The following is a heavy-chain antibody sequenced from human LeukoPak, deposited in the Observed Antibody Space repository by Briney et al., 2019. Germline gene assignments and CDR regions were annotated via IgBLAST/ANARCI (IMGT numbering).Heavy chain of an antibody. CDR1: GGSISSGDYY. J-gene: IGHJ5*02. CDR2: IYYSGST. CDR3: ARGIVVVPAAIAWFDP. Sequence: SETLSLTCTVSGGSISSGDYYWSWIRQPPGKGLEWIGYIYYSGSTYYNPSLKGRVTISVDTSKNQFSLKLSSVTAADTAVYYCARGIVVVPAAIAWFDPWGQGTLVTVSS. V-gene: IGHV4-30-4*08. D-gene: IGHD2-2*01.